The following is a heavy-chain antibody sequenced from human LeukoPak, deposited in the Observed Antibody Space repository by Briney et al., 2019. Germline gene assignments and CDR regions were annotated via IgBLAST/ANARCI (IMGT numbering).Heavy chain of an antibody. CDR3: ARDRAHRGGYFDD. V-gene: IGHV3-7*01. Sequence: GGSLRLSCAASGFTFSSYWMAWVRQAPGKRLEWVANIKQDGSEKYYVDSVKGRFTISRDNAKNSLYLQMNSLRADDTAVYYCARDRAHRGGYFDDWGQGTLVTVSS. D-gene: IGHD3-10*01. CDR2: IKQDGSEK. J-gene: IGHJ4*01. CDR1: GFTFSSYW.